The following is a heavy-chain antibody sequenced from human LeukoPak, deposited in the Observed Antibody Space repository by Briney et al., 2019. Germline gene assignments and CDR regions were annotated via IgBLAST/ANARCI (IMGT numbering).Heavy chain of an antibody. CDR1: GFTFSSYD. Sequence: GGSLRLSCAASGFTFSSYDMHWVRQAPGKGLEWVALISYDGGNKYYADSVKGRFTISRDNSKNTLYLQVNSVRAEDTAVYYCAKRYSSAWDFDYWGQGTLVTVSS. CDR3: AKRYSSAWDFDY. CDR2: ISYDGGNK. D-gene: IGHD6-19*01. V-gene: IGHV3-30*18. J-gene: IGHJ4*02.